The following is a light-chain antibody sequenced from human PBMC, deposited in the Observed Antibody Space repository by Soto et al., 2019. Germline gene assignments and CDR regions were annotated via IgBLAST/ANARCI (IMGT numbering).Light chain of an antibody. Sequence: IQMTQSPSSVSASVGDTVTITCRASQGIGSWLAWYHQIPGKAPKLLIYSASSLQSGTPSRFTGRGSGAAFHLTITNLQPEDVGVYHCQQASSFPLTVGGGTKVEIK. CDR3: QQASSFPLT. J-gene: IGKJ4*01. CDR1: QGIGSW. CDR2: SAS. V-gene: IGKV1-12*01.